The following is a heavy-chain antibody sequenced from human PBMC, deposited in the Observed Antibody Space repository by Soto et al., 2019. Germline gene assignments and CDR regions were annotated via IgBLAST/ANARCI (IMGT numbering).Heavy chain of an antibody. CDR2: MNPNTGNT. Sequence: ASVKVSCKASGYTFSSHDISWVRQATGQGLEWMGWMNPNTGNTGYEQKFQGRLTMTRNTSISTAYMELRSLRSEDTAVYCCARGAGHDSEDYWGQGTLVTVSS. J-gene: IGHJ4*02. V-gene: IGHV1-8*01. CDR3: ARGAGHDSEDY. CDR1: GYTFSSHD. D-gene: IGHD1-1*01.